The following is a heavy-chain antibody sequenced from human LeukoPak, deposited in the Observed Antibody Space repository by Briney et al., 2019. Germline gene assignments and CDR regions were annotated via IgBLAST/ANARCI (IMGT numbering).Heavy chain of an antibody. D-gene: IGHD6-13*01. CDR1: GGSISSGDYY. CDR3: ARDGRLWQQPFDY. J-gene: IGHJ4*02. V-gene: IGHV4-30-4*08. Sequence: SSQTLTLTCTVSGGSISSGDYYWSWIRRPPGKGLEWIGYIYYSGSTYYNPSLKSRVTMSVDTSKNQFSLKLSSMTAADTVVYYCARDGRLWQQPFDYWGQGTLVTVSS. CDR2: IYYSGST.